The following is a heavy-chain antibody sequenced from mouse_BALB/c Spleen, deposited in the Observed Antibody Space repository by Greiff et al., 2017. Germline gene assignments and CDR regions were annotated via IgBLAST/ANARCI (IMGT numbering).Heavy chain of an antibody. D-gene: IGHD1-1*01. CDR1: GYTFTNYW. CDR3: AKSYYGSSYVYFDY. J-gene: IGHJ2*01. CDR2: IYPGGGYT. V-gene: IGHV1-63*02. Sequence: VQLQQSGAELVRPGTSVKISCKASGYTFTNYWLGWVKQRPGHGLEWIGDIYPGGGYTNYNEKFKGKATLTADTSSSTAYMQLSSLTSEDSAVYFCAKSYYGSSYVYFDYWGQGTTLTVSA.